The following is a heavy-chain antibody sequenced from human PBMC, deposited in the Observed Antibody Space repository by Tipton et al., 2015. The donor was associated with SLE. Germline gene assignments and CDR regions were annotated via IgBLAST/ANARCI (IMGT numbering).Heavy chain of an antibody. J-gene: IGHJ4*02. Sequence: SLRLSCAASGFTFSSYSMNWVRQAPGKGLEWVSYIRSGSSDIYYADSVKGRFTISRDNAKNSLYLQMNSLRADDSAVYYCARVLGAAGSRFDCWGQATLVTVSS. V-gene: IGHV3-48*01. CDR3: ARVLGAAGSRFDC. CDR2: IRSGSSDI. D-gene: IGHD6-13*01. CDR1: GFTFSSYS.